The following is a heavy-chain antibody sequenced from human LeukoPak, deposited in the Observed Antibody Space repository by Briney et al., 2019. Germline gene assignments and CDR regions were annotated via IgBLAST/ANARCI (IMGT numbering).Heavy chain of an antibody. CDR1: GFTFSDYY. J-gene: IGHJ4*02. D-gene: IGHD1-26*01. Sequence: GGSLRLSCAASGFTFSDYYMSWIRQAPGKGLEWVSYISSSGSSISYADSVKGRFTISRDNAKNSLYLQMNSLRAEDTAVYYCARWAGAILTDYWGQGTLVTVSS. V-gene: IGHV3-11*04. CDR3: ARWAGAILTDY. CDR2: ISSSGSSI.